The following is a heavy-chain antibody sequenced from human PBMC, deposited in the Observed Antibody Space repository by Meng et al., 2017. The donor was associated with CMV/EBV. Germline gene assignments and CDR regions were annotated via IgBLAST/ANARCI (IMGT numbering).Heavy chain of an antibody. Sequence: SAQISCKASAGTFSSYAISWVRQAPGQGLGWRGGLIPSFGTANYAQKFQGRVTITTDESTSTAYLELSSLRSEDTAVYYCARAYLTRPYGMDVWGQGTMVTVSS. D-gene: IGHD4-11*01. V-gene: IGHV1-69*05. CDR3: ARAYLTRPYGMDV. J-gene: IGHJ6*02. CDR2: LIPSFGTA. CDR1: AGTFSSYA.